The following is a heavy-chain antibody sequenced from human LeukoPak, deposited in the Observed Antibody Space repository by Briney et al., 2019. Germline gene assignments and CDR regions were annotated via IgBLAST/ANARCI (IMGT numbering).Heavy chain of an antibody. Sequence: KAGGSLRLSCAASGFTFSSHSMKWVRQAPGKGLEWVSSISSCSCYTYYADSVKGRFTISRDNTKNTLYLQMHSLRAEDTAVYYCATDVRDEYSSGWYPIGYWGQGTLVTVSS. CDR2: ISSCSCYT. V-gene: IGHV3-21*01. CDR3: ATDVRDEYSSGWYPIGY. J-gene: IGHJ4*02. CDR1: GFTFSSHS. D-gene: IGHD6-19*01.